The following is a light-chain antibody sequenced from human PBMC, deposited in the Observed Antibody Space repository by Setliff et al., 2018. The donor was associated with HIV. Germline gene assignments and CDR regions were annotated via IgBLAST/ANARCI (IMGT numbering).Light chain of an antibody. J-gene: IGLJ1*01. Sequence: QSVLTQPASVSGSPGQSITISCTGTSGDIGRYNYVSWYQQRPGKAPKLLIFEVNTRPSGISSRFSGSKSGNTASLTISGLQAEDEADYYCSSYTGSSTYDFGTGTK. CDR2: EVN. V-gene: IGLV2-14*01. CDR1: SGDIGRYNY. CDR3: SSYTGSSTYD.